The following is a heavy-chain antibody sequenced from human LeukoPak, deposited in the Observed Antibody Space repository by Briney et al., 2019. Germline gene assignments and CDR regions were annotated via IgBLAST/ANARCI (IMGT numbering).Heavy chain of an antibody. Sequence: GASVKVSCKASGYTFTSYGISWVRQAPGQGLEWMGWISAYNGNTNYAQKLQGRVTTTTDTSTGTAYMELRSLRSDDTAVYYCARDIREYQLLSLVYFDYWGQGTLVTVSS. CDR2: ISAYNGNT. V-gene: IGHV1-18*01. CDR1: GYTFTSYG. J-gene: IGHJ4*02. CDR3: ARDIREYQLLSLVYFDY. D-gene: IGHD2-2*01.